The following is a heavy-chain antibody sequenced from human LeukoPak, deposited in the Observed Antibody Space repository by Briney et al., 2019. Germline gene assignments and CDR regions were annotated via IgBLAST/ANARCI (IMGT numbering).Heavy chain of an antibody. Sequence: SGPTLVNPTQTLTLTCTFSGFSLSTSGVGVGWIRQPPGKALEWLALIYWDDDKRYSPSLKSRLTITKDTSKNQVVLTMTNTDPVDTATYYCAHRLNYYGSGSYFDAFDIWGQGTMVTVSS. CDR1: GFSLSTSGVG. J-gene: IGHJ3*02. V-gene: IGHV2-5*02. CDR3: AHRLNYYGSGSYFDAFDI. CDR2: IYWDDDK. D-gene: IGHD3-10*01.